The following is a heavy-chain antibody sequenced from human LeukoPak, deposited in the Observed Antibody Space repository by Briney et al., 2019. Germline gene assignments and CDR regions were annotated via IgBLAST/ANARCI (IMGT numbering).Heavy chain of an antibody. CDR1: GFIFDDYA. Sequence: GGSLRLSCAASGFIFDDYAMHWVRQAPGKGLEWVSGISWDSDSIDYADSVKGRFTISRDNAKNSLYLQMNSLRAEDMALYYCAKSTGTYLYYYMDVWGKGTTVTVSS. J-gene: IGHJ6*03. V-gene: IGHV3-9*03. CDR3: AKSTGTYLYYYMDV. CDR2: ISWDSDSI. D-gene: IGHD4-17*01.